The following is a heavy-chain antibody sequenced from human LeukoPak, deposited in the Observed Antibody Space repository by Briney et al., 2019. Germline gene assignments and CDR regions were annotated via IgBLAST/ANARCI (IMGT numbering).Heavy chain of an antibody. CDR2: INPQSGET. V-gene: IGHV1-2*02. J-gene: IGHJ6*03. CDR3: ARDGDYLLLSARYYMDV. D-gene: IGHD2-21*02. CDR1: GDIFTAYY. Sequence: ASVKVSCKASGDIFTAYYMHWVRQAPGQALDWTGWINPQSGETKFAQKFRGRVTMTRDTSISTVYMELTSLRSDDTAVYFCARDGDYLLLSARYYMDVWGTGTTLIISS.